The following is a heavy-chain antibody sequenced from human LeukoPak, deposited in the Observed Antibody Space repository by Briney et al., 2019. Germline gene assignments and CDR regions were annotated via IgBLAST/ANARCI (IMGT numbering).Heavy chain of an antibody. CDR2: ISSSSSYI. V-gene: IGHV3-21*01. CDR3: ARGGALGSSSWFDP. Sequence: PGGALRLSCAASGFTFSSYNMKWVRQAPGEGLEWGSSISSSSSYIYYADSVKGRFTISRDNAKNSLYLQMNSLRAEDTAVYYCARGGALGSSSWFDPWGQGTLVTVSS. J-gene: IGHJ5*02. CDR1: GFTFSSYN. D-gene: IGHD6-6*01.